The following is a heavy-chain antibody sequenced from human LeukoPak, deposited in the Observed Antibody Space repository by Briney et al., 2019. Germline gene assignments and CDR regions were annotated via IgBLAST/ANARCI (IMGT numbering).Heavy chain of an antibody. Sequence: SETLSLTCAVSGYSISSGYYWGWIRQPPGKGLEWIGSIYHSGSTYYNPSLKSRVTISVDTSKNQFSLKLSSVTAADTAVYYRARDYSYFAYWGQGTLVTVSS. CDR1: GYSISSGYY. J-gene: IGHJ4*02. CDR2: IYHSGST. V-gene: IGHV4-38-2*01. D-gene: IGHD4-11*01. CDR3: ARDYSYFAY.